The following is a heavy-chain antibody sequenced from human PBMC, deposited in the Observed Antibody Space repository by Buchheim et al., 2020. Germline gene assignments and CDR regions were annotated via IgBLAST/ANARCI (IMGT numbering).Heavy chain of an antibody. CDR1: DGSFSSFY. CDR3: ARGTGQIVYFYGMDV. J-gene: IGHJ6*02. CDR2: FNYDGRT. Sequence: QVLLQQGGARLLKPSETLSLTCDVSDGSFSSFYWTWIRQPPGKGLKWIGEFNYDGRTNYSPSLKSRVIISVDRARNQFSLNLRSVTAADTGVYYCARGTGQIVYFYGMDVWGQGTT. V-gene: IGHV4-34*01. D-gene: IGHD2-21*01.